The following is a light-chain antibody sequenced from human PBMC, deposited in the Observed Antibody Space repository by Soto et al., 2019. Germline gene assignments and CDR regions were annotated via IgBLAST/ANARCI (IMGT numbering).Light chain of an antibody. V-gene: IGLV2-14*01. J-gene: IGLJ1*01. CDR2: DVS. Sequence: QSALTQPASVSGSPGQSITISCTGTSSDVGDYNYVSWYQQHPGKAPKVMIYDVSNRPSGVSNRFSGSKSGNTASLTISGLQAGDEADYYCSSYTSSSTLVFGTGTKVTVL. CDR3: SSYTSSSTLV. CDR1: SSDVGDYNY.